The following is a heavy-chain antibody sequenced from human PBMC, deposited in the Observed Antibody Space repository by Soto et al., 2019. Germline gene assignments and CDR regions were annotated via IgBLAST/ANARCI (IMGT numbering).Heavy chain of an antibody. Sequence: GGSLRLSCAASGFSFRNYAMSWVRQAPGKGLEWISTLTGSSSNTYYADSVKGRFAISRDNSRNTLYLQMHSLTAEDTAVYYCANGRATYGLLTHDYWGQGT. V-gene: IGHV3-23*01. CDR2: LTGSSSNT. CDR3: ANGRATYGLLTHDY. J-gene: IGHJ4*02. CDR1: GFSFRNYA. D-gene: IGHD3-9*01.